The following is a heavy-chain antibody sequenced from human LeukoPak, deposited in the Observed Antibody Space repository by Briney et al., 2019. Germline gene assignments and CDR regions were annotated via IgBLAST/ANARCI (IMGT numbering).Heavy chain of an antibody. CDR1: GGSISSSSYY. CDR3: ARKGYYYDSSGYYNNWFDP. V-gene: IGHV4-39*07. D-gene: IGHD3-22*01. CDR2: IYYSGST. Sequence: SETLSLTCTVSGGSISSSSYYWGWIRQPPGKGLEWIGSIYYSGSTYYNPSLKSRVTISVDTSKNQFSLKLSSVTAADTAVYNCARKGYYYDSSGYYNNWFDPWGQGTLVTVSS. J-gene: IGHJ5*02.